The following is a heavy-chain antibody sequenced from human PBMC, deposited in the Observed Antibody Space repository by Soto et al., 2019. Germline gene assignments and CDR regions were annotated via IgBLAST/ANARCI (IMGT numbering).Heavy chain of an antibody. V-gene: IGHV4-31*03. D-gene: IGHD4-17*01. CDR2: IYYSGST. Sequence: QVQLQESGPGLVKPSQTLSLTCTVSGASISSGGYYWSWIRQHPGKGLEWIGYIYYSGSTYYNPALKSRVTISVDASKNQFSLKLSSATAADTAVYYCARGPSTTRWFDPWGQGTLVTVSS. CDR3: ARGPSTTRWFDP. CDR1: GASISSGGYY. J-gene: IGHJ5*02.